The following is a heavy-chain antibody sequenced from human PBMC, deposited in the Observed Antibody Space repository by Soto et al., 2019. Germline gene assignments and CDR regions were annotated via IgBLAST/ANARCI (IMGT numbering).Heavy chain of an antibody. CDR3: ARGELSGYPLRGDAFDI. CDR1: GYTFTSYG. CDR2: ISAYNGNT. V-gene: IGHV1-18*01. D-gene: IGHD3-22*01. Sequence: ASVKVSCKASGYTFTSYGISWVRQAPGQGLEWTGWISAYNGNTDYAQKLQGRVTMTTDTSTSTAYMELRSLRSDDTAVYYCARGELSGYPLRGDAFDIWGQGTMVTVS. J-gene: IGHJ3*02.